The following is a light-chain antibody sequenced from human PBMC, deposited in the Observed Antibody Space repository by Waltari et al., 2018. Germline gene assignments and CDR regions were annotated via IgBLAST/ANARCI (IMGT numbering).Light chain of an antibody. CDR3: AVWDDSLNGHV. J-gene: IGLJ6*01. CDR1: ASNIGDNT. Sequence: QSVLTQPPSASGTPGQRVTISCSGSASNIGDNTVNWYQQIPGMAPNLLVYNMQRGPSGVPERVSGSGSGTSGSLTISGLQSADEADYYCAVWDDSLNGHVFGSGTKVTVL. CDR2: NMQ. V-gene: IGLV1-44*01.